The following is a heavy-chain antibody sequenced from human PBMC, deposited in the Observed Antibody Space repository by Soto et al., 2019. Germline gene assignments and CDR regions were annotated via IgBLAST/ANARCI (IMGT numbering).Heavy chain of an antibody. CDR1: VYSFNTADYV. J-gene: IGHJ4*02. CDR2: IYYSGST. CDR3: ARGAYTYGHIGY. D-gene: IGHD5-18*01. V-gene: IGHV4-30-4*08. Sequence: PSGTLRVSCSFSVYSFNTADYVWSWMPQTPGKGLEWIGSIYYSGSTYYTPSLKSGITISVDTSKNLLYLKVASVISTDTARYDCARGAYTYGHIGYWGQGTTVTVSS.